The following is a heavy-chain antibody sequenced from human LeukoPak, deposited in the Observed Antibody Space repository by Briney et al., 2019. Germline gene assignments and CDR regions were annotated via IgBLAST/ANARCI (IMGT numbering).Heavy chain of an antibody. CDR3: ARGSSGSYYRHYYYYYYMDV. D-gene: IGHD3-10*01. J-gene: IGHJ6*03. Sequence: ASETLSLTCAVYGGSFSGYYWSWIRQPPGKGLEWIGEINHSGSTNYNPSLKSQVTISVDTSKNQFSLKLSSVTAADTAVYYCARGSSGSYYRHYYYYYYMDVWGKGTTVTISS. V-gene: IGHV4-34*01. CDR2: INHSGST. CDR1: GGSFSGYY.